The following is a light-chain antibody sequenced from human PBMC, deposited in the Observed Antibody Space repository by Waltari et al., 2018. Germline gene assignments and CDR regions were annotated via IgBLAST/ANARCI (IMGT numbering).Light chain of an antibody. J-gene: IGKJ5*01. V-gene: IGKV1-39*01. CDR1: QNIENY. Sequence: DIQMTQSPSSLSATVGDRVTITCRASQNIENYLNWYQRKPGKAPRLLIHAASTLQSGVPSRFSGSGSGTDFTLTISSLQPEDFATYYCQQTYSTPSNTFGQGTRLDIK. CDR2: AAS. CDR3: QQTYSTPSNT.